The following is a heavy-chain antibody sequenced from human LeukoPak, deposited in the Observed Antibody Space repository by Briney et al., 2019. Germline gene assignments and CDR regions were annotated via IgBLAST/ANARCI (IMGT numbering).Heavy chain of an antibody. Sequence: GGSLRPSCAASGFTFSSYGMHWVRQAPGKGLEWVAFIRYDGSNKYYADSVKGRFTISRDNSKNTLYLQMNSLRAEDTAVYYCAKGPYYDSSGYYWGVLDYWGQGTLVTVSS. CDR3: AKGPYYDSSGYYWGVLDY. V-gene: IGHV3-30*02. D-gene: IGHD3-22*01. CDR2: IRYDGSNK. CDR1: GFTFSSYG. J-gene: IGHJ4*02.